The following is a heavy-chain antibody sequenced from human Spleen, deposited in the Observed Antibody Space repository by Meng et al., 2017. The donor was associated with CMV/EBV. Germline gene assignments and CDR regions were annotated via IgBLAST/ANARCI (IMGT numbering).Heavy chain of an antibody. J-gene: IGHJ4*02. CDR3: ARELPATWEPFDY. V-gene: IGHV3-48*04. CDR2: INFGASNI. D-gene: IGHD1-26*01. Sequence: GESLKISCAASGFTFSSYWMSWVRQAPGKGLEWLAHINFGASNIYYADSIKGRFTISRDDAKSSLYLDMSSLRADDTAVYYCARELPATWEPFDYWGRGTLVTVSS. CDR1: GFTFSSYW.